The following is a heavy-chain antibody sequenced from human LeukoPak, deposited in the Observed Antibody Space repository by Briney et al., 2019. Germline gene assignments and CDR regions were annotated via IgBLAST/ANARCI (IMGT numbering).Heavy chain of an antibody. Sequence: SVTVSCTASGGTFSSYAISWVRQAPGQGLEWMGGIIPIFGTANYAQKFQGRVTITADESTSTAYMELSSLRSEDTAVYYCARRAVIKWVPAATTGYYYYGMDVWGQGTTVTVSS. CDR2: IIPIFGTA. CDR1: GGTFSSYA. CDR3: ARRAVIKWVPAATTGYYYYGMDV. J-gene: IGHJ6*02. V-gene: IGHV1-69*13. D-gene: IGHD2-2*01.